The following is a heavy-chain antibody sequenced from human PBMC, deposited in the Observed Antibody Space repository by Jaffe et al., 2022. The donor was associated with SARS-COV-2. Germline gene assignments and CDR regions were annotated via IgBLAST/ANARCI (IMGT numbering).Heavy chain of an antibody. V-gene: IGHV4-59*01. CDR1: GGSISSYY. CDR3: ARGPIAAAGHPIFDY. Sequence: QVQLQESGPGLVKPSETLSLTCTVSGGSISSYYWSWIRQPPGKGLEWIGYIYYSGSTNYNPSLKSRVTISVDTSKNQFSLKLSSVTAADTAVYYCARGPIAAAGHPIFDYWGQGTLVTVSS. CDR2: IYYSGST. J-gene: IGHJ4*02. D-gene: IGHD6-13*01.